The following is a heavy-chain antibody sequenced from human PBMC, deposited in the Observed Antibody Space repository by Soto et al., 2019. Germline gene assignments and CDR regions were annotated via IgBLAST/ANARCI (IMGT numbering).Heavy chain of an antibody. CDR1: DGSISSSSYY. Sequence: SETLSLPCTVSDGSISSSSYYWGWIRQPAGKWLEWIGMIYNRGRTSYNPSLTSRATLSIDTSKNPFSLKLSSVTAADMAVYYCARLYHDSSGYYPDDAFDIWGQGTMVTVSS. D-gene: IGHD3-22*01. CDR2: IYNRGRT. J-gene: IGHJ3*02. CDR3: ARLYHDSSGYYPDDAFDI. V-gene: IGHV4-39*01.